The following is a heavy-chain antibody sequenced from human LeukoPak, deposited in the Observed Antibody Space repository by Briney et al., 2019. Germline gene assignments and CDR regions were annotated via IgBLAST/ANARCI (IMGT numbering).Heavy chain of an antibody. CDR3: ARQRYYYDSSGYSMGDY. J-gene: IGHJ4*02. D-gene: IGHD3-22*01. V-gene: IGHV4-39*01. CDR2: IYYSGST. CDR1: GGSISSSSYY. Sequence: SETLSFTCTVSGGSISSSSYYWGWIRQPPGKGLEWIGSIYYSGSTYYNPSLKSRVTISVDTSKNQFSLKLSSVTAADTAVYYCARQRYYYDSSGYSMGDYWGQGTLVTVSS.